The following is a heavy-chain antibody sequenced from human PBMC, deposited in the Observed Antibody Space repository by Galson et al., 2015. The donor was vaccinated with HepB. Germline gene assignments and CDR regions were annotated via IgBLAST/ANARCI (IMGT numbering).Heavy chain of an antibody. V-gene: IGHV4-31*03. CDR2: IYYSGST. J-gene: IGHJ5*02. Sequence: TLSLTCSVSGASISSGGYYWSWIRQYPGKGLEWIGYIYYSGSTNYNPSLKSRVTISVDTSKNQFSLNLSSVTAADTAVYYCAHDSGSYGWFDPWGQGTLVIVSS. CDR3: AHDSGSYGWFDP. CDR1: GASISSGGYY. D-gene: IGHD3-10*01.